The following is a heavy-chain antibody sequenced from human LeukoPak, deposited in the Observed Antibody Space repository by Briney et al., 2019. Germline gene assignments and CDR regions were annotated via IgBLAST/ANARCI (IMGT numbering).Heavy chain of an antibody. J-gene: IGHJ4*02. D-gene: IGHD3-10*01. Sequence: GGSLRLSCGASGFTFSSYWMHWVRQAPGKGLVWISRINSDGSTTSYADSVKGRFTISRDNAKNTLYLQMNSLRAEDTAVYYCARGNYYGQDYWGQGTLATVSS. CDR2: INSDGSTT. V-gene: IGHV3-74*01. CDR1: GFTFSSYW. CDR3: ARGNYYGQDY.